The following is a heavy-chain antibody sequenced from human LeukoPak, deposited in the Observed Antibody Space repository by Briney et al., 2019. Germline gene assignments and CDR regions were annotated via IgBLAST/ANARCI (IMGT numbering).Heavy chain of an antibody. V-gene: IGHV4-59*01. J-gene: IGHJ4*02. CDR3: ARETRGVSPSDY. D-gene: IGHD1/OR15-1a*01. CDR1: GGSISSYY. Sequence: SETLSLTCTVSGGSISSYYWSWIRQPPGKGLEWIGYIYYSGSTNYNPSLKSRVTISVDTSKNQFSLKLSSVTAADTAVYYCARETRGVSPSDYWGQGTLVTVSS. CDR2: IYYSGST.